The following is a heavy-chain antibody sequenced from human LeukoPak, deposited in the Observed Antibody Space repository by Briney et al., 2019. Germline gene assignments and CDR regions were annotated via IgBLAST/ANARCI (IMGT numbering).Heavy chain of an antibody. CDR2: IKQDGSEK. CDR3: ARDGYSYGFPYYYYYGMDV. J-gene: IGHJ6*02. Sequence: GGSLRLSCAASGFTFSSYWMSWVRQAPGKGLEWVASIKQDGSEKYYVDSVKGRFTISRDNAKNSLYLQMNSLRAEDTAVYYCARDGYSYGFPYYYYYGMDVWGQGTTVTVSS. V-gene: IGHV3-7*01. D-gene: IGHD5-18*01. CDR1: GFTFSSYW.